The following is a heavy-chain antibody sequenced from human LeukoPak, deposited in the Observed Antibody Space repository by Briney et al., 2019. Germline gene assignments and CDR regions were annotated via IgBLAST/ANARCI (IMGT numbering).Heavy chain of an antibody. V-gene: IGHV3-21*01. CDR3: ARDSSGGSNDAFDI. J-gene: IGHJ3*02. D-gene: IGHD2-15*01. CDR2: ISSSSSYI. Sequence: PGGSLRLSCAASGFTFSSYSMNWARQAPGKGLEWVSSISSSSSYIYYADSVKGRFTISRDNAKNSLYLQMNSLRAEDTAVYYCARDSSGGSNDAFDIWGQGTMVTVSS. CDR1: GFTFSSYS.